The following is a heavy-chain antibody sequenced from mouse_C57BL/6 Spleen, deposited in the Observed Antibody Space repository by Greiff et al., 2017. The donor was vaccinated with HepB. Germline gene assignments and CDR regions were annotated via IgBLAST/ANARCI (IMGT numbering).Heavy chain of an antibody. V-gene: IGHV1-26*01. Sequence: EVQLQQSGPELVKPGASVKISCKASGYTFTDYYMNWVKQSHGKSLEWIGDINPNNGGTSYNQKFKGKATLTVDKSSSTAYMELRSLTSEDSAVYYCARDDYSKGDYYAMDYWGQGTSVTVSS. J-gene: IGHJ4*01. D-gene: IGHD2-5*01. CDR3: ARDDYSKGDYYAMDY. CDR1: GYTFTDYY. CDR2: INPNNGGT.